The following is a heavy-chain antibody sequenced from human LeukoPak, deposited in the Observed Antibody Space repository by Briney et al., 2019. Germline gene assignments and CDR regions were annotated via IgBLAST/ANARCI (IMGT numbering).Heavy chain of an antibody. CDR1: GGSISSSSYY. D-gene: IGHD2-2*01. V-gene: IGHV4-39*01. Sequence: PSETLSLTCTVSGGSISSSSYYWGWIRQPPGKGLEWIGSIYYSGSTYYNPSLKSRVTISVDTSKNQSSLKLSSVTAADTAVYYCARGCSSTSCPGGFDYWGQGTLVTVSS. J-gene: IGHJ4*02. CDR2: IYYSGST. CDR3: ARGCSSTSCPGGFDY.